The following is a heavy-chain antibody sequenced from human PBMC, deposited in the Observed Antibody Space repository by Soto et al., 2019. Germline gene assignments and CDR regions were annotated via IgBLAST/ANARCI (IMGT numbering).Heavy chain of an antibody. CDR1: GDSVSRYY. J-gene: IGHJ6*02. Sequence: PSETLSLTCTVSGDSVSRYYWNWIRQPPGKGLEWIGYIYNSGSTNYNPSLKSRVTISVDTSKNQFSLTLTSVTAADTAVYYCAKVPLKYYYYGMDVWGQGTTVTVSS. CDR2: IYNSGST. CDR3: AKVPLKYYYYGMDV. V-gene: IGHV4-59*02.